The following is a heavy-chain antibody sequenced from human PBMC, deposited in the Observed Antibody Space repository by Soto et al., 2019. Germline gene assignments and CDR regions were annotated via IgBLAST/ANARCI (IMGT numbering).Heavy chain of an antibody. Sequence: EVQLLESGGGLVQPGGSLRLSCAASGFTFSSYAMSWVRQAPGKGLEWVSAISGSGGSTYYADSVKGRFTISRDNSKNTLYLQMNSLRAGDTAVYYCAKGHDGYNCPFDYWGQGTLVTVSS. CDR3: AKGHDGYNCPFDY. V-gene: IGHV3-23*01. CDR2: ISGSGGST. CDR1: GFTFSSYA. J-gene: IGHJ4*02. D-gene: IGHD5-12*01.